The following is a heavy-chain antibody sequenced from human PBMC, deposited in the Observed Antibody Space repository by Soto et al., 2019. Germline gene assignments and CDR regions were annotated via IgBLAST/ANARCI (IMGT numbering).Heavy chain of an antibody. CDR3: ARESEGSGRNNWFDP. J-gene: IGHJ5*02. CDR2: IHYTGGT. Sequence: PSETLSLTCTVYGGSVTSHYWSWIRQPPGKGLEWIGFIHYTGGTKYNPSLESRVTMSIDTSQNQLSLRLNSVTAADTAVYYCARESEGSGRNNWFDPWGLGTLVTVSS. CDR1: GGSVTSHY. D-gene: IGHD3-10*01. V-gene: IGHV4-59*02.